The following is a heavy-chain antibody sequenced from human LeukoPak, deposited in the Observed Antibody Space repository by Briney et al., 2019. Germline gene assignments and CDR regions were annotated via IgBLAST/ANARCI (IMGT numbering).Heavy chain of an antibody. V-gene: IGHV3-7*03. CDR1: GLTFKNSW. CDR3: ARGHWGLDP. D-gene: IGHD7-27*01. CDR2: LNQDGGEK. J-gene: IGHJ5*02. Sequence: GGFLRLSCAVFGLTFKNSWMTWVRQAPGKGLEWVATLNQDGGEKYYVDSVKGRFTISRDNAKNSLYLQMNSLRADDTAVYYCARGHWGLDPWGQGTLVIVSS.